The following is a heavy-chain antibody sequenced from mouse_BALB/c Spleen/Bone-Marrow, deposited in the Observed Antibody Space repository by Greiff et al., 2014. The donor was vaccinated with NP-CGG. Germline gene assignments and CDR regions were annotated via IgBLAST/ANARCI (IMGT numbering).Heavy chain of an antibody. J-gene: IGHJ3*01. V-gene: IGHV14-3*02. Sequence: VQLQQSGAELVKPGASVKLSCTASGFNIKDTYMHWVKQRPEQGLEWIGRIDPANGNTKYDPKFQGKATITADKSSNTAYLQLSSLTAEDTAVYYGASYYYGSSSFAYWGQGTLVTVSA. CDR1: GFNIKDTY. CDR2: IDPANGNT. D-gene: IGHD1-1*01. CDR3: ASYYYGSSSFAY.